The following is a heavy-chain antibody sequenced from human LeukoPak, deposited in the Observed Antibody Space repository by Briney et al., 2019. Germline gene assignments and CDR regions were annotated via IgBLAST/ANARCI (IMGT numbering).Heavy chain of an antibody. CDR1: GYTFTSYY. CDR3: ARGAPPYSSSWYPLDY. Sequence: ASVKVSCKASGYTFTSYYMHWVRQAPGQGLEWMGIINPSGGSTSYAQKFQGRVTMTRDTSTSTVYMELRSLRSEDTAVYYCARGAPPYSSSWYPLDYWGQGTLVTVSS. CDR2: INPSGGST. V-gene: IGHV1-46*01. J-gene: IGHJ4*02. D-gene: IGHD6-13*01.